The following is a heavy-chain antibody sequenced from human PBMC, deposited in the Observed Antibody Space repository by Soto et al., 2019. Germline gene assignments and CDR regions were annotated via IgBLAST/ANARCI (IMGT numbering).Heavy chain of an antibody. D-gene: IGHD2-15*01. J-gene: IGHJ4*02. V-gene: IGHV2-5*02. Sequence: SGPTLVNPTQTLTLTCTFSGFSLSTSGVGVGWIRQPPGEALEWLALIYWDDDKRYSPSLKSRPTITKDTSKNQVVLTMTDMDPVDTATYFCAHRRNVELGPLRLFDYWGQGTQVTVSS. CDR1: GFSLSTSGVG. CDR2: IYWDDDK. CDR3: AHRRNVELGPLRLFDY.